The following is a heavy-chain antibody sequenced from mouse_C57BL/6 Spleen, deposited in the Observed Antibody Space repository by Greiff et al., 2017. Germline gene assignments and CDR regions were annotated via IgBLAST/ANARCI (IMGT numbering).Heavy chain of an antibody. CDR2: INPNNGGT. D-gene: IGHD2-4*01. Sequence: VQLKESGPELVKPGASVKIPCKASGYTFTDYNMDWVKQSHGKSLEWIGDINPNNGGTIYNQKFKGKATLTVDKSSSTAYMELRSLTSEDTAVXYCARKGDYPYYYAMDYWGQGTSVTVSS. J-gene: IGHJ4*01. V-gene: IGHV1-18*01. CDR1: GYTFTDYN. CDR3: ARKGDYPYYYAMDY.